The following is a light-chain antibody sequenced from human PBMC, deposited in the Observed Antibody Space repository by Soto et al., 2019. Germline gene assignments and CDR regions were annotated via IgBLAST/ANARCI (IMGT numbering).Light chain of an antibody. V-gene: IGKV3-20*01. CDR3: QLYGISPH. Sequence: EILLAQSPGTLSLSPGERATLSCRASQSVRNNYLAWYQQKPGQAPRLLIYGASSRATGIPDRFSGSASGTDFTLTIKRLEPEDSAVYYCQLYGISPHFGQGTRLDIK. J-gene: IGKJ5*01. CDR1: QSVRNNY. CDR2: GAS.